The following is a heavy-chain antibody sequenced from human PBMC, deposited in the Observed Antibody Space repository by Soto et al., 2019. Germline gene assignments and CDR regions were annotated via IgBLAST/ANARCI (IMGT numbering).Heavy chain of an antibody. CDR2: ISYDGSNK. CDR3: AKDRSGGGSPFDY. V-gene: IGHV3-30*18. Sequence: VQLVESGGGVVQPGRSLRLSCAASGFTFNNYGMLWVRQAPGKGLQWVAIISYDGSNKYYADSVKGRFTISRDNSKNTLYLEMNSLRAEDTAVYYCAKDRSGGGSPFDYWGQGTLVTVSS. CDR1: GFTFNNYG. J-gene: IGHJ4*02. D-gene: IGHD1-26*01.